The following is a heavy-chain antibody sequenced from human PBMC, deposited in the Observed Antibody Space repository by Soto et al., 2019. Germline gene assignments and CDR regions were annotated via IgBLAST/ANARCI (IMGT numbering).Heavy chain of an antibody. D-gene: IGHD5-18*01. V-gene: IGHV1-8*01. Sequence: ASVKVSCKASGYTFTSYDINWVRQATGQGLEWMGWMNPNSGNTGYAQKFQGRVTMTRNTSISTAYMELSSLRYEDKAVYYCERAMATAMVTGYLGEGTLVTVSS. J-gene: IGHJ4*02. CDR3: ERAMATAMVTGY. CDR1: GYTFTSYD. CDR2: MNPNSGNT.